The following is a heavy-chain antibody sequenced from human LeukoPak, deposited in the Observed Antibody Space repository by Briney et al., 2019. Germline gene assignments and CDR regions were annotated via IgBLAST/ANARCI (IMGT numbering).Heavy chain of an antibody. CDR3: RGVGAQDSDY. Sequence: GASVKVSCKASGGTFSSYAISWVRQAPGQGLEWMGGIIPIFGTANYAQKFQGRVTITTDKSTSTAYMELGSLRSEDTAVYYCRGVGAQDSDYWGQGTLVTVSS. CDR1: GGTFSSYA. V-gene: IGHV1-69*05. CDR2: IIPIFGTA. D-gene: IGHD1-26*01. J-gene: IGHJ4*02.